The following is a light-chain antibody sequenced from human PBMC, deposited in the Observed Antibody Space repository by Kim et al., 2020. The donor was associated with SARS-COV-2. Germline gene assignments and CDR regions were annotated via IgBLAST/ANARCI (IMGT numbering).Light chain of an antibody. J-gene: IGLJ1*01. Sequence: GQSVTISCTGTSRDVGGYNYVSWYQQHPGKAPKLMIYDVSKWPSGVPDRFSGSKSGNTASLTISGLQAEDEADYYCCSYAGSYTYVFGTGTKVTVL. CDR1: SRDVGGYNY. CDR3: CSYAGSYTYV. V-gene: IGLV2-11*01. CDR2: DVS.